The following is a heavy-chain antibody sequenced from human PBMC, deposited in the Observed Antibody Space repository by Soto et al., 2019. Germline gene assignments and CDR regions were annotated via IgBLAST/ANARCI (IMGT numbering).Heavy chain of an antibody. CDR2: IYYSGST. D-gene: IGHD3-16*01. V-gene: IGHV4-31*01. CDR1: GGSISSGGYY. CDR3: ARVGGIHWFDP. J-gene: IGHJ5*02. Sequence: QVQLQESGPGLVKPSQTLSLTCTVSGGSISSGGYYWSWIRQHPGKGLEWIGYIYYSGSTYYNPALKSQVTISVATSKNQFSLKLSSVTAADQAVYYCARVGGIHWFDPWGQGTLVTVSS.